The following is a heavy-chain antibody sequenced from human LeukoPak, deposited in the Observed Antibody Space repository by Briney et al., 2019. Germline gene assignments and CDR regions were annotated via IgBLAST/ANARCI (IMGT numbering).Heavy chain of an antibody. CDR3: ARPYSRGWYGAFHI. J-gene: IGHJ3*02. CDR1: GGSISSYY. D-gene: IGHD6-19*01. V-gene: IGHV4-59*08. Sequence: PSETLSLTCTVSGGSISSYYGTWIRQPPGKGLEWIGFLYYGGSTNYSPSLKSRVTMSVDTSKNQLSLNLNSVTAADTAVYYCARPYSRGWYGAFHIWGQGAMVTVSS. CDR2: LYYGGST.